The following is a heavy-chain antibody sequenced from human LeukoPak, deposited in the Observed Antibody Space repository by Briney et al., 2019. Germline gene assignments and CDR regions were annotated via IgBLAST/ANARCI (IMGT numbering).Heavy chain of an antibody. D-gene: IGHD3-3*01. Sequence: AGGSLRLSYAASGFAFSIYGMHWVRQAPGKGLEWVAVVSYDGTTKYYADSVKGRFTISRDNSKDTVYLQMNSLRDEDTAVYSCARAQTLFWEFDGFDIWGRGTKVTVSS. CDR3: ARAQTLFWEFDGFDI. CDR2: VSYDGTTK. CDR1: GFAFSIYG. J-gene: IGHJ3*02. V-gene: IGHV3-30*03.